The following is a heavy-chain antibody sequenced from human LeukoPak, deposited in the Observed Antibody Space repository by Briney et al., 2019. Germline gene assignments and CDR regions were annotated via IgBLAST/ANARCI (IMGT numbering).Heavy chain of an antibody. Sequence: GGSLRLSCAASGFTFGSYGMHWVRQAPGKGLEWVAVISSDGSSKNYADSMKGQFTISRDNSKNTLFLQMNNLRAEDTAVYYCARDLIVGATTLSAGSEYFQHWGQGTLVTVSS. J-gene: IGHJ1*01. V-gene: IGHV3-30*03. CDR2: ISSDGSSK. CDR1: GFTFGSYG. D-gene: IGHD1-26*01. CDR3: ARDLIVGATTLSAGSEYFQH.